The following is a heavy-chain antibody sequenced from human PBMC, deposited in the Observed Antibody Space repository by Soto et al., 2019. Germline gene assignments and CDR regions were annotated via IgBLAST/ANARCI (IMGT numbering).Heavy chain of an antibody. J-gene: IGHJ4*02. CDR2: ISGSGGST. CDR3: AKASSTLRAHTDY. D-gene: IGHD2-2*01. Sequence: EVQLLESGGGLVQPGGSLRLSCAASGFTFSSYAMSWVRQAPGKGLEWVSAISGSGGSTYYADSVKGRFTIYRDNSKNTLYLQMNSLRAEDTAGYYCAKASSTLRAHTDYWGQGTLVTVSS. V-gene: IGHV3-23*01. CDR1: GFTFSSYA.